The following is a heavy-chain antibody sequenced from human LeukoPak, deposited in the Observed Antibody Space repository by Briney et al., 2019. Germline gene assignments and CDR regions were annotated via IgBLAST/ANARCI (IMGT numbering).Heavy chain of an antibody. D-gene: IGHD2-2*01. CDR3: ARDCRVVVVPAATRYYYMDV. Sequence: LSGGSLRLSCAASGFTFSSYGMHWVRQAPGKGLEWVSAISGSGGSTYYADSVKGRFTISRDNAKNSLYLQMNSLRAEDTAVYYCARDCRVVVVPAATRYYYMDVWGKGTTVTVSS. CDR2: ISGSGGST. CDR1: GFTFSSYG. J-gene: IGHJ6*03. V-gene: IGHV3-23*01.